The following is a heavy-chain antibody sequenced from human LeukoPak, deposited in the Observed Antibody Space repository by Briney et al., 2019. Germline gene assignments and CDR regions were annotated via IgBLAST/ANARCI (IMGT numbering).Heavy chain of an antibody. D-gene: IGHD3-22*01. J-gene: IGHJ4*02. V-gene: IGHV4-34*01. Sequence: SETLSLTCAVYGGSFSGYYWSWIRQPPGKGLEWIGEINHSGSTNYNPSLKSRVTISVDTSKNQFSLKLSSVTAADTAVYYCARGSHYYDSSTYFDYWGQGTLVTVSS. CDR3: ARGSHYYDSSTYFDY. CDR2: INHSGST. CDR1: GGSFSGYY.